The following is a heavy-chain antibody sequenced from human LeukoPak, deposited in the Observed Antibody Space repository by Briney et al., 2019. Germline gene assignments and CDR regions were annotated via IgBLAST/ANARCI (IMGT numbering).Heavy chain of an antibody. J-gene: IGHJ6*03. V-gene: IGHV3-48*03. Sequence: PGGSLRLSCAASGFTFSSYEMNWVRQAPGKGLEWVSYISSSISTTFYADSVKGRFTISRDNAKNSLYLQMNSLRAEDTAVYYCARRFGAARDDYTDVWGKGTTVTVSS. CDR1: GFTFSSYE. D-gene: IGHD3-16*01. CDR2: ISSSISTT. CDR3: ARRFGAARDDYTDV.